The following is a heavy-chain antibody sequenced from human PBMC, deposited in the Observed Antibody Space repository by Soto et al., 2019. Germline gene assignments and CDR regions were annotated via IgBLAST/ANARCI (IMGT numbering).Heavy chain of an antibody. J-gene: IGHJ4*02. CDR3: TKDRVPDGIYSFDY. Sequence: PGGSLRLSCAASGFSFSDYSMNWVRQAPGKGLEWVSFKGRFTIFKDKSMNTVYLQMNSLTVEDAAVYYCTKDRVPDGIYSFDYWGQGALVTVSS. V-gene: IGHV3-23*01. D-gene: IGHD2-15*01. CDR1: GFSFSDYS.